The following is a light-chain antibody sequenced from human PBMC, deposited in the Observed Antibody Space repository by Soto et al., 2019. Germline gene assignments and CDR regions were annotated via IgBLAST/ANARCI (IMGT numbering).Light chain of an antibody. J-gene: IGKJ1*01. CDR3: QQYGRPPRT. CDR1: QSVSSSY. Sequence: EIVLTQSPGTLSLSPGDRATLSCRASQSVSSSYLAWYQQKPGQAPGLLIYGASSRATCIPDRFSGSGFGTDFTLTISRLEPEDFAVYYCQQYGRPPRTSGKGTKVEVK. V-gene: IGKV3-20*01. CDR2: GAS.